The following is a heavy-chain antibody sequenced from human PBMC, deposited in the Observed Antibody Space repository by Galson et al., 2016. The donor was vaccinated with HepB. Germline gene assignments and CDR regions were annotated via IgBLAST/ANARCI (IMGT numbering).Heavy chain of an antibody. D-gene: IGHD1-1*01. CDR1: GFAFSNAW. Sequence: SLRLSCAGSGFAFSNAWMSWVRQAPGKGLEWVGRIKSKTDGGTTDYAAPVKGRLTISRDDSKNTLYLQMNSLKTEDTAVYYCTTGGGNWALGMDVWGQGTTVTVSS. CDR2: IKSKTDGGTT. CDR3: TTGGGNWALGMDV. V-gene: IGHV3-15*01. J-gene: IGHJ6*02.